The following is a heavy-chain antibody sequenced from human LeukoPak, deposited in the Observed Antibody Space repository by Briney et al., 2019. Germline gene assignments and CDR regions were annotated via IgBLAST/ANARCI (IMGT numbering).Heavy chain of an antibody. CDR3: AKDRLTIFGVVDAFDI. V-gene: IGHV3-23*01. J-gene: IGHJ3*02. CDR1: GFTFSNYG. Sequence: PGGSLRLSCAASGFTFSNYGMNWVRQAPGKGREWGSAISGSGGSTYYADSVKGRFTISRDNSKNTLYLQMNSLRAEDTAVYYCAKDRLTIFGVVDAFDIWGQGTMVTVSS. CDR2: ISGSGGST. D-gene: IGHD3-3*01.